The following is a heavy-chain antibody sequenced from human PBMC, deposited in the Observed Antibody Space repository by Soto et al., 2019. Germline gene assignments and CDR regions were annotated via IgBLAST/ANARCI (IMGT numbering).Heavy chain of an antibody. CDR3: ATPLFGVVPAALDY. D-gene: IGHD2-2*01. J-gene: IGHJ4*02. CDR1: GFTFSSYA. V-gene: IGHV3-23*01. Sequence: GSLRLSCAASGFTFSSYAMSWVRQAPGKGLEWVSAISGSGGSTYYADSVKGRFTISRDNSKNTLYLQMNSLRAEDTAVYYCATPLFGVVPAALDYWGQGTLVTVSS. CDR2: ISGSGGST.